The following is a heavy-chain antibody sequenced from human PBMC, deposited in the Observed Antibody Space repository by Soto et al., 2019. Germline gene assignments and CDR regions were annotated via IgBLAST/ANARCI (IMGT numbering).Heavy chain of an antibody. CDR1: GYSFTSYW. CDR3: ARAESKSRAFYYYYGMDV. J-gene: IGHJ6*02. CDR2: IYPGDSDT. Sequence: GESLKISCKGSGYSFTSYWIGWVRQMPGKGLEWMGIIYPGDSDTRYSPPFQGQVTISADKSISTAYLQWSSLKASDTAMYHCARAESKSRAFYYYYGMDVWGQGTTVTVSS. V-gene: IGHV5-51*01.